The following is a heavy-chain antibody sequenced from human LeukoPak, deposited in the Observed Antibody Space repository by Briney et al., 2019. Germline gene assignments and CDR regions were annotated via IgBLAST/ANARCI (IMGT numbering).Heavy chain of an antibody. CDR3: ARERGMGTIDCDY. J-gene: IGHJ4*02. D-gene: IGHD5-24*01. V-gene: IGHV3-66*01. Sequence: GGSLRLSCAASGFTVSSNYMSWVRQAPGKGLEWVSLIYRRGSTYYTDSVKGRFTISIDASKNTLSLQMNSVTAADTAVYYCARERGMGTIDCDYWGQGTLVTVSS. CDR2: IYRRGST. CDR1: GFTVSSNY.